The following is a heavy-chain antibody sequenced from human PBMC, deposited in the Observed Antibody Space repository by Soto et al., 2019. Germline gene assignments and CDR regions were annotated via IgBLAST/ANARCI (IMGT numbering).Heavy chain of an antibody. CDR2: IVVGSGNT. D-gene: IGHD2-2*02. CDR3: AADGCSSTSCYKGDAFDI. J-gene: IGHJ3*02. Sequence: SVKVSCKASGFTFTSSAVQWVRQARGQRLEWIGWIVVGSGNTNYAQKFQERVTITRDMSTSTAYMELSSLRSEDTAVYYCAADGCSSTSCYKGDAFDILGQGTMVTVSS. V-gene: IGHV1-58*01. CDR1: GFTFTSSA.